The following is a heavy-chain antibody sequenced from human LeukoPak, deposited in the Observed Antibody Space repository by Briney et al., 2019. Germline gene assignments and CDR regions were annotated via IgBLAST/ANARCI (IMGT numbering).Heavy chain of an antibody. CDR3: AKDRSSSGYYYFDY. CDR2: ISYDGSNK. Sequence: GGSLRLSYAASGFTFSSYGMHWVRQAPGKGLEWVAVISYDGSNKYYADSVKGRFTISRDNSKNTLYLQMNSLRAEDTAVYYCAKDRSSSGYYYFDYWGQGTLVTVSS. D-gene: IGHD3-22*01. J-gene: IGHJ4*02. V-gene: IGHV3-30*18. CDR1: GFTFSSYG.